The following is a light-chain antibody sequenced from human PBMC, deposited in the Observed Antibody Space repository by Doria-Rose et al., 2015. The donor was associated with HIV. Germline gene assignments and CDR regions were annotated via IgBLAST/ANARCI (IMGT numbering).Light chain of an antibody. Sequence: DIVMTQSPLSLPVTPRQPASISCRSSQSLLHTIGYNYLDWYLQKPGQSPQLLIYLGSNRASGVPDRFSGSGSGTDFTLKISRVEAEDVGVYYCMQALQTPYTFGQGTKLEIK. CDR2: LGS. CDR1: QSLLHTIGYNY. CDR3: MQALQTPYT. V-gene: IGKV2-28*01. J-gene: IGKJ2*01.